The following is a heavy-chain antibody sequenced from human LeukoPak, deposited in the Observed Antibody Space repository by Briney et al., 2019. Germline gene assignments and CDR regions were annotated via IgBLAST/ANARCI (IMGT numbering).Heavy chain of an antibody. D-gene: IGHD1-26*01. CDR1: GGSISSSNW. V-gene: IGHV4-4*02. Sequence: SGTLSLTCAVSGGSISSSNWWSWVRQPPGKGLEWIGEIYHSGSTNYNPSLKSRVTISVDKSKNQFSLKLSSVTAADTAVYYCARGVAVGVDSVAFDIWGQGTMVTVSS. CDR3: ARGVAVGVDSVAFDI. CDR2: IYHSGST. J-gene: IGHJ3*02.